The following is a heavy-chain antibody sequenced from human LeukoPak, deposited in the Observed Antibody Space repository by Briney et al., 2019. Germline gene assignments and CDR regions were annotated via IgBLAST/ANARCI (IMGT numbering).Heavy chain of an antibody. J-gene: IGHJ4*02. CDR1: GFTFSSYS. D-gene: IGHD1-26*01. Sequence: GGSLRLSCAASGFTFSSYSMNWVRQAPGKGLEWVSSISSSSSYIYYADSVKGRFTISRDNSENTVLLQMDSLRAEDTAIYYCTKRSGVYSDNSGFFDYWGQGSLVTVSS. CDR2: ISSSSSYI. CDR3: TKRSGVYSDNSGFFDY. V-gene: IGHV3-21*04.